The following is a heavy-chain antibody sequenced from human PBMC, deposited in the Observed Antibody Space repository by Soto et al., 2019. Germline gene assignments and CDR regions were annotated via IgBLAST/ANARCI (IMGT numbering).Heavy chain of an antibody. V-gene: IGHV3-15*01. CDR2: IKSKGDGGTT. J-gene: IGHJ6*01. CDR1: GFTFSNAW. Sequence: EVQLVESGGGLVKPGGSLRLSCAASGFTFSNAWMSWVRQAPGKGLEWVGRIKSKGDGGTTDYAAPVKGRFTISRDDSKNTLFLQMNSLKTEDTAVYYCNTGGGFKGRWYYYSDGMYVWGQGTTVNVSS. D-gene: IGHD6-13*01. CDR3: NTGGGFKGRWYYYSDGMYV.